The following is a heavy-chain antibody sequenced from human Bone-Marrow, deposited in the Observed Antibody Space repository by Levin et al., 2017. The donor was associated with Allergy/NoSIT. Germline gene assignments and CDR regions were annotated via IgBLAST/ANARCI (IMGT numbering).Heavy chain of an antibody. CDR3: ANTPLSSGWYRWYFDL. Sequence: AASVKVSCKASGYTFTGYYMHWVRQAPGQGLEWMGWINPNSGGTNYAQKFQGRVTMTRDTSISTAYMELSRLRSDDTAVYYCANTPLSSGWYRWYFDLWGRGTLVTVSS. CDR1: GYTFTGYY. J-gene: IGHJ2*01. CDR2: INPNSGGT. D-gene: IGHD6-19*01. V-gene: IGHV1-2*02.